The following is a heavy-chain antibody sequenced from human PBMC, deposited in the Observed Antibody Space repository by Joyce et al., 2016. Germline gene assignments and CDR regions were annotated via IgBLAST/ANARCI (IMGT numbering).Heavy chain of an antibody. CDR1: GGSIKSDLYF. Sequence: QVQLQEPGPGLVKPSQTLSLTCTVSGGSIKSDLYFWNWIRQPAGKGLEWIGRIYTRGSGSTNYNPSLTSRVTISVDTSKNQFSLKLSSVTAADTAVYYCARKRGRGWFDSWGQGTLVTVSS. J-gene: IGHJ5*01. CDR3: ARKRGRGWFDS. V-gene: IGHV4-61*02. CDR2: IYTRGSGST.